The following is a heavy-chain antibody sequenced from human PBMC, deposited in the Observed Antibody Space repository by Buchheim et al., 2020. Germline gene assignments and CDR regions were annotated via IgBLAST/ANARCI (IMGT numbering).Heavy chain of an antibody. CDR1: GFTFSSYA. J-gene: IGHJ6*02. D-gene: IGHD2/OR15-2a*01. CDR3: ARIIDVLSYYYYYGMDV. Sequence: QVQLVESGGGVVQPGRSLRLSCAASGFTFSSYAMHWVRQAPGKGLEWVAVISYDGSNKYYADSVKGRFTISRDNSKKTLYLQMNSLRAEDTAVYYCARIIDVLSYYYYYGMDVWGQGTT. V-gene: IGHV3-30-3*01. CDR2: ISYDGSNK.